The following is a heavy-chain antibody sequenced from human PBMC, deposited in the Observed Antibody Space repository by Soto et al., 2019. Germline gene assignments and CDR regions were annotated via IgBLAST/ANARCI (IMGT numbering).Heavy chain of an antibody. D-gene: IGHD7-27*01. V-gene: IGHV6-1*01. Sequence: PSQTHFLSCAISGDSFSSNSASWNWIRQSPSRGLEWLGRTYYRSKWYNDYAGSVKSRITINPDTSKNQFSLQLNSVTPEDTAVYYCARMRFDHTGAKTKIDYLSQENLLTVSS. J-gene: IGHJ4*02. CDR2: TYYRSKWYN. CDR1: GDSFSSNSAS. CDR3: ARMRFDHTGAKTKIDY.